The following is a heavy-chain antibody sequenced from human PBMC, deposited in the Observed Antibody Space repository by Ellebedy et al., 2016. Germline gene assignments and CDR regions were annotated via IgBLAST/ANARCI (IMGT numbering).Heavy chain of an antibody. CDR3: ARLPTYWYFDL. CDR2: IYPGDSDT. Sequence: GGSLRLSCKGSGYSFTSYWIGWVRQMPGKGLEWMGIIYPGDSDTRYSPSFQGQVTISADKSISTAYLQWSSLKASDTAMYYCARLPTYWYFDLWGRGTLVTVSS. V-gene: IGHV5-51*01. J-gene: IGHJ2*01. CDR1: GYSFTSYW.